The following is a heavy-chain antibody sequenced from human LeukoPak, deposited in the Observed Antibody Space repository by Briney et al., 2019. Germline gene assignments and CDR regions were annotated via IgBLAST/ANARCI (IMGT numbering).Heavy chain of an antibody. D-gene: IGHD3-9*01. V-gene: IGHV1-18*01. J-gene: IGHJ5*02. Sequence: ASVKVSCKASGYTFITYGLMWVRQAPGQGLEWMGWINTNNGNTNYAQKFQGRVTMTTDTSTSTGYMELRSLRSDDTAVYYCARKRCSGYFYLFDPWGQGTLVTVSS. CDR2: INTNNGNT. CDR1: GYTFITYG. CDR3: ARKRCSGYFYLFDP.